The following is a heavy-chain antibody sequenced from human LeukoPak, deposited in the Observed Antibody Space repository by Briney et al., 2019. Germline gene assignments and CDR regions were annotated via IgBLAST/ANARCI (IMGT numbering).Heavy chain of an antibody. CDR1: GGTFSSYA. Sequence: AASVKVSCKASGGTFSSYAISWVRQAPAQGLEWMGRIIPIFGIANYEQKFHGRVTITADKSTSTAYMELSSLRSEDTAVYYCASPIAAADPLGYWGQGTLVTVSS. CDR3: ASPIAAADPLGY. D-gene: IGHD6-13*01. J-gene: IGHJ4*02. CDR2: IIPIFGIA. V-gene: IGHV1-69*04.